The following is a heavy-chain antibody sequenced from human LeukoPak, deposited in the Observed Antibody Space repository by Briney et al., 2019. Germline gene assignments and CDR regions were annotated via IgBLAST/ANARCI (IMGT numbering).Heavy chain of an antibody. J-gene: IGHJ4*02. Sequence: SETLSLTCTVSGGSTSSYYWSWIRQPPGKGLEWIGYIYYSGSTNYNPSLKSRVTISVDTSKNQFSLKPSSVTAADTAVYYCARNRPSITIFGVVIPHFDYWGQGTLVTVSS. CDR1: GGSTSSYY. V-gene: IGHV4-59*08. D-gene: IGHD3-3*01. CDR2: IYYSGST. CDR3: ARNRPSITIFGVVIPHFDY.